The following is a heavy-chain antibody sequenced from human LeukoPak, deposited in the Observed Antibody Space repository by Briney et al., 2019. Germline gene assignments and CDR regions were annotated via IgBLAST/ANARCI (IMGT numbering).Heavy chain of an antibody. D-gene: IGHD1-26*01. CDR3: ARAPGATLRWGASDY. V-gene: IGHV4-34*01. CDR2: TNHSGST. Sequence: SQSLSLTCAVYGGASSGIYWSWIRQRPGEGLEWIGETNHSGSTTYNTPLKRRVTISEDTSKNQFSLKLSSLTAADTAVYYCARAPGATLRWGASDYWGQGTLVTVSS. J-gene: IGHJ4*02. CDR1: GGASSGIY.